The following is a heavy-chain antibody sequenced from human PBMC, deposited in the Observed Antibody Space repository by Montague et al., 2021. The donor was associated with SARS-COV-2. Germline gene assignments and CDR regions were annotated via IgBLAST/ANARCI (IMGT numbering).Heavy chain of an antibody. D-gene: IGHD6-13*01. CDR2: IYYSGST. V-gene: IGHV4-39*01. J-gene: IGHJ2*01. CDR3: ARHRAAAGIWYFDL. Sequence: SETLSLTCTVSGGSISSSSYYWGWIRQPPGKGLEWIGSIYYSGSTYYXXXLKSRVTISVDTSKSQFSLKLSSATAADTAVYYCARHRAAAGIWYFDLWGRGTLVTVSS. CDR1: GGSISSSSYY.